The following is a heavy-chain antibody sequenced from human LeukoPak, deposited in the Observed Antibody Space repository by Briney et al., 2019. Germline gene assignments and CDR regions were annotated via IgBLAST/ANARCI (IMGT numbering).Heavy chain of an antibody. D-gene: IGHD2-15*01. J-gene: IGHJ4*02. Sequence: ASVKVSCKASGYTFTSYDINWVRQVTGQGLEWMGWVNPNSGHTGYAQKFQGRVTMTRNTSISTAYMDLSSLRSEDTAVYYCARGAPGSYCSGGSCPYSDYWGQGTLVSVSS. CDR1: GYTFTSYD. CDR3: ARGAPGSYCSGGSCPYSDY. CDR2: VNPNSGHT. V-gene: IGHV1-8*01.